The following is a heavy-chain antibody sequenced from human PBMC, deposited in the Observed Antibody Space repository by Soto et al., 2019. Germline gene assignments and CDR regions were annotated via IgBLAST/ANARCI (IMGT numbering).Heavy chain of an antibody. CDR2: IYSSGST. CDR3: ARQTTYSSSWFDY. J-gene: IGHJ5*01. Sequence: PSETLSLTCTVSGGSIINYYWTWIRQPAGKGLEWVGRIYSSGSTSYNPSLKSRLTMSVDTSKNQFSLKLTPVTAADTALYYCARQTTYSSSWFDYWGHGTLVTVSS. CDR1: GGSIINYY. V-gene: IGHV4-4*07. D-gene: IGHD6-13*01.